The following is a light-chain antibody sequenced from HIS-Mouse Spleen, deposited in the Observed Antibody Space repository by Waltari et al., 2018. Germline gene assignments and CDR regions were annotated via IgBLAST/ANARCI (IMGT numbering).Light chain of an antibody. CDR1: SSDVGGYHH. CDR3: SSYTSSSTLAWV. Sequence: QSALTQPASVSGSPGQSITISCTGTSSDVGGYHHVSWYQQHPGKAPKLMIYDVSNRPSGVSNRFSGSKSGNTASLTISGLQAEDEADYYCSSYTSSSTLAWVFGGGTKLTVL. V-gene: IGLV2-14*03. CDR2: DVS. J-gene: IGLJ3*02.